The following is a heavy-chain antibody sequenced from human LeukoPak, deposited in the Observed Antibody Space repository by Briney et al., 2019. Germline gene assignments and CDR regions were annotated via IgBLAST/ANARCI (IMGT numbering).Heavy chain of an antibody. V-gene: IGHV4-59*01. CDR1: GGSISSYY. CDR2: ILYDVST. J-gene: IGHJ6*03. CDR3: ALRDFGTSSGGYSYYYMDV. Sequence: SETLSLTCTVSGGSISSYYWSWIRQAPGKGLEWIGYILYDVSTEYNMSLRSRATISVDTARNQFSLKLSSVTAADTAVYYCALRDFGTSSGGYSYYYMDVWGTGTTVTVSS. D-gene: IGHD4/OR15-4a*01.